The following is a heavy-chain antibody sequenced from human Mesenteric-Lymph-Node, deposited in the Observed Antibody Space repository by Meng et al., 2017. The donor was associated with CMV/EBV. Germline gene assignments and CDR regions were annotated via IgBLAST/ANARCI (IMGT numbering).Heavy chain of an antibody. D-gene: IGHD3-22*01. Sequence: GESLKISCAASGFTFSSYWMSWVRQAPGKGLEWVANIKQDGSEKYYVDSVKGRFTISRDNAKNTLYLQMNSLGAEDTAVYYCARDHGSNLMDVWGQGTTVTVSS. J-gene: IGHJ6*02. CDR1: GFTFSSYW. CDR3: ARDHGSNLMDV. V-gene: IGHV3-7*01. CDR2: IKQDGSEK.